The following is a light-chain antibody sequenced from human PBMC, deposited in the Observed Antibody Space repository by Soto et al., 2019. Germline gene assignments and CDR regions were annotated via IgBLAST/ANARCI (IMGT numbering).Light chain of an antibody. CDR2: EVS. Sequence: QSALTQPPSASGSPGQSVTISCTGTSSDVGGYNYVSWYQQHPGKGPKLIIYEVSRRPSGVPDRFSGSKSGNTASLTVAGXXXXXXXXYYCSSYAGSNNYVFGTGTKLTVL. V-gene: IGLV2-8*01. J-gene: IGLJ1*01. CDR1: SSDVGGYNY. CDR3: SSYAGSNNYV.